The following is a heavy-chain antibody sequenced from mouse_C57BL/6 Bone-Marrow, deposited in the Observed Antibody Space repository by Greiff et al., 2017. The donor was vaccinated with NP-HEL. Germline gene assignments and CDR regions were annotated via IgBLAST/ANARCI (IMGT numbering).Heavy chain of an antibody. CDR1: GFTFSDYG. V-gene: IGHV5-17*01. J-gene: IGHJ2*01. CDR2: ISSGSSTI. CDR3: ARTGYGNHPYYFDY. Sequence: EVQGVESGGGLVKPGGSLKLSCAASGFTFSDYGMHWVRQAPEKGLEWVAYISSGSSTIYYADTVKGRFTISRDNAKNTLFLQMTSLRSEDTAMYYCARTGYGNHPYYFDYWGQGTTLTVSS. D-gene: IGHD2-1*01.